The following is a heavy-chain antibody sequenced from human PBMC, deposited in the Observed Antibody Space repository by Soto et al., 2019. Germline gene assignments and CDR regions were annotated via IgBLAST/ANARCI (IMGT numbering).Heavy chain of an antibody. CDR2: IYWDDDK. J-gene: IGHJ4*02. CDR1: GFSLSTSGVG. CDR3: AHSLIPNWGSRGAFDY. Sequence: QITLKESGPTLVKPTQTLTLTCTFSGFSLSTSGVGVGWIRQPPGKALEWLALIYWDDDKRYSPSLKRRLTITKDTSKNQVVLTMTNMDTVDTATYYCAHSLIPNWGSRGAFDYWGQGTLVTVSS. D-gene: IGHD7-27*01. V-gene: IGHV2-5*02.